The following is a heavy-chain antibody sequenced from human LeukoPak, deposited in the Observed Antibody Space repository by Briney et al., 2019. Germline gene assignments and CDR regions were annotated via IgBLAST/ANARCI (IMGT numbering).Heavy chain of an antibody. D-gene: IGHD3-10*01. CDR3: ARAVVVARGLMAYFDY. CDR2: IIPIPGMA. CDR1: GGTFSFYA. J-gene: IGHJ4*02. Sequence: ASVEVSCKASGGTFSFYAINWVRQAPGQGLEWMGRIIPIPGMANYAQKFQGRVTITADSSTSTAYMEVSSLRSEDTAVYYCARAVVVARGLMAYFDYWGQGTLVTVSS. V-gene: IGHV1-69*04.